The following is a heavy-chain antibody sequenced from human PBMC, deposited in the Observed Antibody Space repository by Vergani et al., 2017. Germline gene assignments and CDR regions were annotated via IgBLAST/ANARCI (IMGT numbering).Heavy chain of an antibody. CDR2: IYLGDSDT. CDR1: GYSFTSYW. CDR3: ARXVVVAAAQVRWFDP. J-gene: IGHJ5*02. D-gene: IGHD2-15*01. Sequence: EVQLVQSGAEVKKPGESLKISCKGSGYSFTSYWIGWVRQMPGKGLEWMGIIYLGDSDTRYSPSSQGQVTISADKSISTAYLQWSSLKASDTAMYYCARXVVVAAAQVRWFDPWGQGTLVTVSS. V-gene: IGHV5-51*01.